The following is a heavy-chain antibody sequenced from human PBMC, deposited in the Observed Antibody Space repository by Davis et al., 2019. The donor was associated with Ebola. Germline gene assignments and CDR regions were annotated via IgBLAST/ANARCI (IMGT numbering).Heavy chain of an antibody. CDR3: ARMIAPVNYYDSSGYYLRHEKFDY. J-gene: IGHJ4*02. V-gene: IGHV3-30*02. CDR2: IRYDGSNK. Sequence: PGGSLRLSCAASGFTFSSYGMHWVRQAPGKGLEWVAFIRYDGSNKYYADSVKGRFTISRDNSKNTLYLQMNSLRAEDTAVYYCARMIAPVNYYDSSGYYLRHEKFDYWGQGTLVTVSS. CDR1: GFTFSSYG. D-gene: IGHD3-22*01.